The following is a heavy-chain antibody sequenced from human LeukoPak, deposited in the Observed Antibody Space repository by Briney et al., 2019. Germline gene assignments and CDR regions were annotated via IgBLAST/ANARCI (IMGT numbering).Heavy chain of an antibody. CDR3: ARDIANWDYYGSGGPFNWFDP. CDR1: GGSISSYC. J-gene: IGHJ5*02. Sequence: SETLSLTCTVSGGSISSYCWSWIRQPAGKGLEWIGRIYTSGSTNYNPSLKSRVTMSVDTSKNQFSLKLSSVTAADTAVYYCARDIANWDYYGSGGPFNWFDPWGQGTLVTVSS. CDR2: IYTSGST. V-gene: IGHV4-4*07. D-gene: IGHD3-10*01.